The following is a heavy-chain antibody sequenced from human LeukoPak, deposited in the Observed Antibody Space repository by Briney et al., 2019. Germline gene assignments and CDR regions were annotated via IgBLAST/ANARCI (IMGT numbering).Heavy chain of an antibody. CDR1: GGSISSGGYY. D-gene: IGHD2-2*01. J-gene: IGHJ4*02. V-gene: IGHV4-31*03. CDR3: ARVIVVVPAANYYFDY. Sequence: SETLSLTCTVSGGSISSGGYYWSWIRQHPGKGLEWIGYIYYSGSTYYNPSLKSRVTISVDTSKNQFSLKLSSVTAADTAVYYCARVIVVVPAANYYFDYWGQGTLATVSS. CDR2: IYYSGST.